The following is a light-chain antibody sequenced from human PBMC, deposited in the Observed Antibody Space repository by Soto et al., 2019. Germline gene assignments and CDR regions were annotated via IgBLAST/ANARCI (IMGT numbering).Light chain of an antibody. V-gene: IGKV1-5*01. CDR3: QQYHSYFPT. CDR2: DAS. J-gene: IGKJ1*01. CDR1: QSISSW. Sequence: DIQMTQTPSTPSASVGDRVTITCRASQSISSWLAWYQQKPGKAPKLLIYDASSLESGVPSRFSGSGSGTEFTLTISSLQPDDFATYYCQQYHSYFPTFGQGTKVEIK.